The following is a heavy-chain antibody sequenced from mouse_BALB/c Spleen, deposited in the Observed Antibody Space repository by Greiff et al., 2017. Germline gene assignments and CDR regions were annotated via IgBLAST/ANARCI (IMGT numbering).Heavy chain of an antibody. CDR1: GYSITSGYY. CDR3: ARGYGGYFDV. CDR2: ISYDGSN. V-gene: IGHV3-6*02. J-gene: IGHJ1*01. Sequence: ESGPGLVKPSQSLSLTCSVTGYSITSGYYWNWIRQFPGNKLEWMGYISYDGSNNYNPSLKNRISITRDTSKNQFFLKLNSVTTEDTATYYCARGYGGYFDVWGAGTTVTVSS. D-gene: IGHD2-2*01.